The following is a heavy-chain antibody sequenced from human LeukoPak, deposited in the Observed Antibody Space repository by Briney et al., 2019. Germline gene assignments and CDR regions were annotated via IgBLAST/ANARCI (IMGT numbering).Heavy chain of an antibody. V-gene: IGHV3-48*04. D-gene: IGHD3-16*01. CDR2: ISSSGSTI. Sequence: GGSLRLSCAASGFTFSSYSMNWVRQAPGKGLEWVSYISSSGSTIYYADSVKGRFTISRDNAKNSLYLQMNSLRAEDTAVYYCARDPGEIGAFDIWGQGTMVTVSS. CDR1: GFTFSSYS. CDR3: ARDPGEIGAFDI. J-gene: IGHJ3*02.